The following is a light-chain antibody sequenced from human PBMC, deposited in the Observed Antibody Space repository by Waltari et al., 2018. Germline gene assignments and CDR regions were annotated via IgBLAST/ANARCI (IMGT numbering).Light chain of an antibody. CDR1: QSIGGW. CDR2: EAT. Sequence: DIQMTQSPSTLSESVGDRVTLTCRASQSIGGWLAWYQQKPGKAPKLLIYEATSLESGVPSRFSASGSGTEFTLTISSLQPDDFATYYCQRYNSYPITFGPGTKVDI. V-gene: IGKV1-5*03. J-gene: IGKJ3*01. CDR3: QRYNSYPIT.